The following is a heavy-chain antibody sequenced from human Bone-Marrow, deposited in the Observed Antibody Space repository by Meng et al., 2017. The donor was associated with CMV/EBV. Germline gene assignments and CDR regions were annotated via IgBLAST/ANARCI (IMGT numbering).Heavy chain of an antibody. V-gene: IGHV3-30*02. D-gene: IGHD3-16*01. CDR3: ATDYVPNY. CDR1: GFTFSSYG. J-gene: IGHJ4*02. CDR2: IRYDGSNK. Sequence: GESLKISCAASGFTFSSYGMHWVRQAPGKGLEWVAFIRYDGSNKYYADSVKGRFTISRDNSKNTLYLQMNSLRVEDTALYYCATDYVPNYWGPGTLVTVSS.